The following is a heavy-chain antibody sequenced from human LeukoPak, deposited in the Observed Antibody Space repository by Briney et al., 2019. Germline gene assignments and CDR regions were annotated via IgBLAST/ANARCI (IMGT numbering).Heavy chain of an antibody. CDR1: GYTFTIYY. J-gene: IGHJ6*02. CDR2: INPSGGST. D-gene: IGHD2-2*02. V-gene: IGHV1-46*01. Sequence: ASVTVSCKASGYTFTIYYMHWVRQAPGQGLEWMGIINPSGGSTSYAQKFQGRVTMTRDTSTSTVYMELSSLRSEDTAVYYCARDAPLGYCSSTSCYMKRGYYYYGMDVWGQGTTVTVSS. CDR3: ARDAPLGYCSSTSCYMKRGYYYYGMDV.